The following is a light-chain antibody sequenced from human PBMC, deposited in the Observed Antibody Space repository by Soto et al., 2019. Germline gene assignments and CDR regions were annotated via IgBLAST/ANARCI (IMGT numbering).Light chain of an antibody. J-gene: IGLJ1*01. CDR2: EVN. CDR3: SSYAGSNIV. V-gene: IGLV2-8*01. CDR1: SSDVGGYNY. Sequence: QSALTQPASVSGSPGQSITISCTGTSSDVGGYNYVSWYQQHPGKAPKLMIYEVNKRPSGVPDRFSGSKSGNTAFLTVSGLQAEDEADYYCSSYAGSNIVFGTGTKLTVL.